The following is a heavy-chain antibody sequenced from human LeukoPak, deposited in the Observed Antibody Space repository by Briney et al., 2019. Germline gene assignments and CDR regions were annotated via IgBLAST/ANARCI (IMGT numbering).Heavy chain of an antibody. CDR3: ARVYSRPYYDILTGYYRVSAYFDY. V-gene: IGHV4-59*01. D-gene: IGHD3-9*01. J-gene: IGHJ4*02. Sequence: PSETLSLTCTVSGGSISSYYWSWIRQPPGKGLEWIGYIYYSGSTDYYPSLKSRVTISVDTSKNQFSLKLSSVTAADTAVYYCARVYSRPYYDILTGYYRVSAYFDYWGQGTLVTVSS. CDR2: IYYSGST. CDR1: GGSISSYY.